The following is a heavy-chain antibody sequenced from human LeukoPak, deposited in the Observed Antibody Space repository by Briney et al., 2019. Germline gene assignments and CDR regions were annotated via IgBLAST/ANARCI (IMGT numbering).Heavy chain of an antibody. V-gene: IGHV4-4*07. CDR3: ARAVVVPAATRTNWFDP. J-gene: IGHJ5*02. CDR1: GGSISSYY. CDR2: IYTSGST. Sequence: SETLSLTCTVSGGSISSYYWSWIRQPAGKGLEWIGRIYTSGSTNYNPSLKSRVTMSVDTSKNQFSLKLSSVTAADTAVYYCARAVVVPAATRTNWFDPWGQGTLVTVSS. D-gene: IGHD2-2*01.